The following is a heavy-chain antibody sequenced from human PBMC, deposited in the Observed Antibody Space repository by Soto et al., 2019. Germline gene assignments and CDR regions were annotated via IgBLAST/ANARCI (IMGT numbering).Heavy chain of an antibody. J-gene: IGHJ3*02. CDR2: IIPILGIA. V-gene: IGHV1-69*02. D-gene: IGHD3-16*01. Sequence: QVQLVQSGAEVKKPGSSVKVSCKASGGTFSSYTISWVRQAPGQGLEWMGRIIPILGIANYAQKFQGRVTITADKSTSTAYMELSSLRSEDTAVYYCARELGRDDAFDIWGQGTMVTVSS. CDR3: ARELGRDDAFDI. CDR1: GGTFSSYT.